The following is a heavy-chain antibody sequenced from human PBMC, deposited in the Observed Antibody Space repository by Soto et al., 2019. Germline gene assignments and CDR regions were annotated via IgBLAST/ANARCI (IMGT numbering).Heavy chain of an antibody. CDR3: SRESRGGSARRPTFYY. CDR2: IGRSGENI. J-gene: IGHJ4*02. Sequence: GSLRLYCVGSGFTFRSFEMNWVRQTPWQGPEWLSYIGRSGENIYYENSVKGRYTISRDNAKSSLFWQMNGLRDEDTGIYYCSRESRGGSARRPTFYYWGRGTLVTVSS. D-gene: IGHD6-6*01. V-gene: IGHV3-48*03. CDR1: GFTFRSFE.